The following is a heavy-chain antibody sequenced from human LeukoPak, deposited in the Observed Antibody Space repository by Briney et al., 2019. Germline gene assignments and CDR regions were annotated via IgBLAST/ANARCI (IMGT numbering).Heavy chain of an antibody. V-gene: IGHV3-23*01. CDR2: ISGSGGST. J-gene: IGHJ4*02. Sequence: LSLTCTVSGGSISSYYWSWIRQPPGKGLEWVSAISGSGGSTYYADSVKGRFTISRDNSKNTLYLQMNSLRAEDTAVYYCGSTIFGVVIPFDYWGQGTLVTVSS. D-gene: IGHD3-3*01. CDR3: GSTIFGVVIPFDY. CDR1: GGSISSYY.